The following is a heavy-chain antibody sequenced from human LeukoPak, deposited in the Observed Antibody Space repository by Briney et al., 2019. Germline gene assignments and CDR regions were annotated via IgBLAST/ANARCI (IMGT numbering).Heavy chain of an antibody. CDR3: ARVAYSGYDYYFDY. V-gene: IGHV4-59*01. J-gene: IGHJ4*02. Sequence: PSETLSFTCTVSGGSISSYYWSWIRQPPGKGLEWIGYIYYSGSTNYNPSLKSRVTISVDTSKNQFSLKLSSVTAADTAVYYCARVAYSGYDYYFDYWGQGTLVTVSS. CDR1: GGSISSYY. D-gene: IGHD5-12*01. CDR2: IYYSGST.